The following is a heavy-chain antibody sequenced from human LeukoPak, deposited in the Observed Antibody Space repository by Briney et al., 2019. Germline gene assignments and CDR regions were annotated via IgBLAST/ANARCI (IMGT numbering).Heavy chain of an antibody. CDR3: AKVLGLIGSSWPFDY. V-gene: IGHV3-23*01. CDR1: GFTFSIYT. J-gene: IGHJ4*02. CDR2: ISSSGTDI. Sequence: PGGSLRLSCAASGFTFSIYTMFRIRQAPGKGLEGVSSISSSGTDIYYADSVKGRFTISRDNSKNTLYLQMNSLRAEDTAVYYCAKVLGLIGSSWPFDYWGQGTLVTVSS. D-gene: IGHD6-13*01.